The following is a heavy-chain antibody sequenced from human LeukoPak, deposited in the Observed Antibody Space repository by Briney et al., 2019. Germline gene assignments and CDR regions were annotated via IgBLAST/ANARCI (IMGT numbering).Heavy chain of an antibody. CDR1: GFTFSSYG. CDR3: AKAYYGGTTGYYGMDV. J-gene: IGHJ6*02. Sequence: PGRSLRLSCAASGFTFSSYGMHWVRQAPGKGLEWVAVISYDGSNKYYADSVKGRFTISRDNSKNTLYLQMNSLRAEDTAVYYCAKAYYGGTTGYYGMDVWGQGTTVTVSS. V-gene: IGHV3-30*18. D-gene: IGHD4-23*01. CDR2: ISYDGSNK.